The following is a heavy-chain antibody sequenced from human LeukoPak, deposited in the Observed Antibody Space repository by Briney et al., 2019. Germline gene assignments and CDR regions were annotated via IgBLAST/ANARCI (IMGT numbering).Heavy chain of an antibody. D-gene: IGHD2-2*01. CDR3: AKARGVYCSSISCYDCDV. Sequence: ASEKVSCKASGYTFKAYYIHWVRQAPGQGLEWMGWINPNSGGTNYAQKFQGRVTLTRDTSITTAYMEVSRLRSDDTAVYYCAKARGVYCSSISCYDCDVWGKGTTVTVSS. CDR1: GYTFKAYY. V-gene: IGHV1-2*02. J-gene: IGHJ6*04. CDR2: INPNSGGT.